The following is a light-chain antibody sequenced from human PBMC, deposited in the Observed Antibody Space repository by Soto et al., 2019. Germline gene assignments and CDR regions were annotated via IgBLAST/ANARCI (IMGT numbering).Light chain of an antibody. CDR2: LNSDGSH. CDR3: QTWGTGIHV. CDR1: SGHSSNA. Sequence: QPVLTQSPSASASLGASVKLTCTLSSGHSSNAIAWHQQQPGKGPRYLMKLNSDGSHSKGDGIPDRFSGSSSGAERYLTISSLQSEDEADYYCQTWGTGIHVFGTGTKLTVL. V-gene: IGLV4-69*01. J-gene: IGLJ1*01.